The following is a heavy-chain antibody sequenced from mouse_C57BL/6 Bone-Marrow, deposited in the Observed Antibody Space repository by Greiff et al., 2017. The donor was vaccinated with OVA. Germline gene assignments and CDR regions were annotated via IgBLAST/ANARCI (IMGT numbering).Heavy chain of an antibody. CDR1: GFSINSDCY. CDR2: TFYSGIT. V-gene: IGHV3-3*01. J-gene: IGHJ2*01. CDR3: ARDGGYYYGSSPYYFDY. D-gene: IGHD1-1*01. Sequence: EVKLMESGPSLVRPSQTLSLTCTVTGFSINSDCYWIWIRQFPGNKLEYIGYTFYSGITYYNPSLESRTYITRDTSKNQFSLKLSSVTTEDTATYYCARDGGYYYGSSPYYFDYWGQGTTLTVSS.